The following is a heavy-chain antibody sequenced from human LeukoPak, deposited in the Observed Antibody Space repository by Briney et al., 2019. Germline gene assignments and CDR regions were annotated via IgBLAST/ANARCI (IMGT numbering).Heavy chain of an antibody. CDR2: ISAYNGNT. D-gene: IGHD4-17*01. Sequence: ASVKVSCKASGYTFTSYGISWVRQAPGQGLEWMGWISAYNGNTNYAQKLQGRVTMTTDTSTSTAYMELRSLRSDDTAVYYCALPLDYGDYSSFDYWGQGTLVTVSS. V-gene: IGHV1-18*01. CDR1: GYTFTSYG. CDR3: ALPLDYGDYSSFDY. J-gene: IGHJ4*02.